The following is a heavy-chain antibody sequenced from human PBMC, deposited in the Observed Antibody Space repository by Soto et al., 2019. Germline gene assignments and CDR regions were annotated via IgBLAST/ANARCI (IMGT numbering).Heavy chain of an antibody. D-gene: IGHD6-13*01. Sequence: EVQLLESGGGLVQPGGSLRLSCAASGFTFSSYAMSWVRQAPGKGLEWVSVISGSGDSTCYADSVRGRFTISRDNSKNTLYLQMNSLRAEDTAVYYCAKDRDGAAAGPTKFSGMDVWGQGTTVTVSS. V-gene: IGHV3-23*01. CDR1: GFTFSSYA. J-gene: IGHJ6*01. CDR3: AKDRDGAAAGPTKFSGMDV. CDR2: ISGSGDST.